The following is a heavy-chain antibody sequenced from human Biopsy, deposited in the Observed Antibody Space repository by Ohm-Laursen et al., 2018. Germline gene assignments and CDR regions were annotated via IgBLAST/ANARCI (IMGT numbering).Heavy chain of an antibody. CDR1: GGSIISYY. D-gene: IGHD3-3*01. Sequence: PSQTLSLTCSVSGGSIISYYWTWIRQPPGKGLEWIGHVYNGGITNYNPSLKSRVTMSLDTSKNQFSLKLSSVTTADTAVYYCARTPRDSFWSGSYKRGLWFDPWGQGTLVIVSS. J-gene: IGHJ5*02. V-gene: IGHV4-59*01. CDR3: ARTPRDSFWSGSYKRGLWFDP. CDR2: VYNGGIT.